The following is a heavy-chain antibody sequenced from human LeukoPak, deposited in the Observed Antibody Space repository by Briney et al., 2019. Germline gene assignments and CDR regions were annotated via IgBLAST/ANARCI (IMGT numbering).Heavy chain of an antibody. V-gene: IGHV5-10-1*01. D-gene: IGHD6-19*01. CDR2: IDPSDSYT. CDR3: ARLATPGYSSGWYEYFQH. J-gene: IGHJ1*01. CDR1: GYIFTSYW. Sequence: PGESLKISCQAPGYIFTSYWISWVRQMPGKGLEWMGRIDPSDSYTNYSPSFQGHVTISADKSISTAYLQWSSLKASDTAMYYCARLATPGYSSGWYEYFQHWGQGTLVTVSS.